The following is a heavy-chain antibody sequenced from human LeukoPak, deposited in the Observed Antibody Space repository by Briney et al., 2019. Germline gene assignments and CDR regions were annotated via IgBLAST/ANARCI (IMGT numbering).Heavy chain of an antibody. J-gene: IGHJ5*02. CDR3: ARETTYYYGSRTYNWFDP. D-gene: IGHD3-10*01. V-gene: IGHV3-48*03. Sequence: GGSLRLSCAASGFTFSSYEMNWVRQAPGKGLEWVSYISSSGSTIYYADSVKGRFTISRDNAKNSLYLQMNSLRAEDTAVYHCARETTYYYGSRTYNWFDPWGQGTLVTVSS. CDR2: ISSSGSTI. CDR1: GFTFSSYE.